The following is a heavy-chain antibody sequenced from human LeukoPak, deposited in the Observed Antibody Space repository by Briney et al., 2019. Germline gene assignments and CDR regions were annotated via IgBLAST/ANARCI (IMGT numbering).Heavy chain of an antibody. V-gene: IGHV1-46*01. D-gene: IGHD6-13*01. CDR2: IDPSAGST. Sequence: ASVKVSCKASGYTFTNYYMHWVRQAPGQGLEWMGVIDPSAGSTTYAQKFQGRVTITRDTSASTAYMELSSLRSEDTAVYYCASPYPGIAAAGNSYYYGMDVWGQGTTVTVSS. CDR3: ASPYPGIAAAGNSYYYGMDV. J-gene: IGHJ6*02. CDR1: GYTFTNYY.